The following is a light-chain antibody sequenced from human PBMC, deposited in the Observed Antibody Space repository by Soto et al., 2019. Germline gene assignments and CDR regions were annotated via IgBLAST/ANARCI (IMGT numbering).Light chain of an antibody. CDR3: QKFSSYPLT. Sequence: EFLLPPSPGTLSLSPGEIDNIYCMSSQTVRNNYLAWYQQKPGQAPRLLIYDASSRATGIQDRFSGGGSGTDFTLTIRRMEPEDFAVYYCQKFSSYPLTCGHGTKGDI. J-gene: IGKJ3*01. V-gene: IGKV3-20*01. CDR2: DAS. CDR1: QTVRNNY.